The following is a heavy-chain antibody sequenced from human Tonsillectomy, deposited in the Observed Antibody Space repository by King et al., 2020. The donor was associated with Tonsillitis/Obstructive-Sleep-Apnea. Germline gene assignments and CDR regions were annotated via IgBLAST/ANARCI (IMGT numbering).Heavy chain of an antibody. Sequence: VQLVESGGALVQPGGSLRLSCAASRFSFDNFTMSWVRQSPGKALEWFSSISHSGVSTYYADSVKGRFTVSRDNSKNTLYLQMNSLRVEDTALYFCSKDPIGLTIFGVVIINYFDSWGQGALVTVSS. D-gene: IGHD3-3*01. CDR1: RFSFDNFT. J-gene: IGHJ4*02. V-gene: IGHV3-23*04. CDR2: ISHSGVST. CDR3: SKDPIGLTIFGVVIINYFDS.